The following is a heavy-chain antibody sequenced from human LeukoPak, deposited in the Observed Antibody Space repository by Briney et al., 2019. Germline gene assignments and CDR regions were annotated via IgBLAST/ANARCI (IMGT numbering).Heavy chain of an antibody. CDR2: ISGSGGST. J-gene: IGHJ4*02. D-gene: IGHD6-13*01. CDR3: AKSSGYSSTWEVDY. Sequence: GGSLRLSCAASRFTFSSYAMSWVRQAPGKGLEWVSAISGSGGSTHYADSVKGRFTISRDNSKNTLYLQMNSLRAEDTAVYYCAKSSGYSSTWEVDYWGQGTLVTVSS. CDR1: RFTFSSYA. V-gene: IGHV3-23*01.